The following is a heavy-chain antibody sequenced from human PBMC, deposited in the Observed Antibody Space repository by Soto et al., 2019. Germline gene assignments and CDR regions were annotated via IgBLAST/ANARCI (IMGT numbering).Heavy chain of an antibody. J-gene: IGHJ6*03. V-gene: IGHV4-59*01. CDR1: GGSISSYY. CDR3: ARGQLVRFPYYYYMDV. CDR2: IYYSGST. Sequence: SETLSLTCTVSGGSISSYYWSWIRQPPGKGLEWIGYIYYSGSTNYNPSLKSRVTISVDTSKNQFSLKLSSVTAADTAVYYCARGQLVRFPYYYYMDVWGKGTTVTVSS. D-gene: IGHD6-6*01.